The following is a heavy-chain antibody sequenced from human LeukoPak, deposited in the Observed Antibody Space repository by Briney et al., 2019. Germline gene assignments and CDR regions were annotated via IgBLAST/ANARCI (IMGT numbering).Heavy chain of an antibody. Sequence: PGGSLRLSCAASGFTFSSYWMTWVRQAPGKGLEWVANIKQDGSENYYVDSVKGRFTISRDNAKNSLYLQMNSLRAEDTAVYYCAREVISSSWQDYWGQGTLVTVSS. J-gene: IGHJ4*02. V-gene: IGHV3-7*01. D-gene: IGHD6-13*01. CDR1: GFTFSSYW. CDR3: AREVISSSWQDY. CDR2: IKQDGSEN.